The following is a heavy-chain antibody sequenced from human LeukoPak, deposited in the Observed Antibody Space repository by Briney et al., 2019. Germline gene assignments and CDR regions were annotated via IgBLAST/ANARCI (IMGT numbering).Heavy chain of an antibody. J-gene: IGHJ4*02. CDR1: GFTFSSYG. CDR3: AKSTSVVRGVLDY. Sequence: PGGSLRLSCAASGFTFSSYGMHWVRQAPGKGLEWVAVISYDGSNKYYADSVKGRFTISRDNSKNTLYLQMNSLRAEDTAVYYCAKSTSVVRGVLDYWGQGTLVTVSS. D-gene: IGHD3-10*01. CDR2: ISYDGSNK. V-gene: IGHV3-30*18.